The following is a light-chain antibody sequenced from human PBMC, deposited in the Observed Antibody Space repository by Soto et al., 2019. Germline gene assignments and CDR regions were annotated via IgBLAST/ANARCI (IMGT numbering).Light chain of an antibody. V-gene: IGKV2-28*01. J-gene: IGKJ5*01. CDR1: QSLTHSSGYNY. CDR3: MQPLQTLIT. CDR2: LGS. Sequence: EIVLTQSPLSLSVSPGEPASISCRSSQSLTHSSGYNYLDWYLLKPGQPPQLLIYLGSNRGSGVPDRCSGSGAGTDYTLTISRVETEDAGVYFCMQPLQTLITFGQGTRLEIQ.